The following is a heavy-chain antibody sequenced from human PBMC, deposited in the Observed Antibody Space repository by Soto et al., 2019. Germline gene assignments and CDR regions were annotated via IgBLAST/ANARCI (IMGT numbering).Heavy chain of an antibody. J-gene: IGHJ6*02. CDR3: AISAGHPGDFFFYSGMDX. CDR2: VYTSDYT. V-gene: IGHV4-59*03. CDR1: GASIRIYY. Sequence: ETLCLTCNVSGASIRIYYWHWIRQPPGKGLELIGYVYTSDYTRYRSSLKSRVTISVDTSESQFYLRLNSVTAADTAVYYCAISAGHPGDFFFYSGMDXWGQVTTVTVS. D-gene: IGHD3-10*01.